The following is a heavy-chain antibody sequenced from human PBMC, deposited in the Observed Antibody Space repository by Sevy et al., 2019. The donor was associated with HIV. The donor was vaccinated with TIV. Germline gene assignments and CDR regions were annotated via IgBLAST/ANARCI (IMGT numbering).Heavy chain of an antibody. CDR1: GFTFADYP. D-gene: IGHD3-16*01. CDR3: TRAQFYDYVCGSW. Sequence: GESLKISCTASGFTFADYPMSWFRQAPGKGLEWVGFIKSKAYGGTTEYAASVRGRFTISRDDSKSIAYLQMSSLKTEDTALYYCTRAQFYDYVCGSWWGQGTLVTVSS. V-gene: IGHV3-49*03. CDR2: IKSKAYGGTT. J-gene: IGHJ4*02.